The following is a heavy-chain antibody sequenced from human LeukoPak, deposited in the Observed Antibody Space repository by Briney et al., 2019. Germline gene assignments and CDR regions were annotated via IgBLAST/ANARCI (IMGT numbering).Heavy chain of an antibody. CDR3: ARDRAVGIFYYGSGSHNRFDP. J-gene: IGHJ5*02. V-gene: IGHV1-46*01. CDR1: GYTFTSYY. D-gene: IGHD3-10*01. Sequence: ASVKVSCKASGYTFTSYYMHWVRQAPGQGLEWMGIINPSGGSTSYAQKFQGRVTMTRDTSTSTVYMELSSLRSEDTAVYYCARDRAVGIFYYGSGSHNRFDPWGQGTLVTVSS. CDR2: INPSGGST.